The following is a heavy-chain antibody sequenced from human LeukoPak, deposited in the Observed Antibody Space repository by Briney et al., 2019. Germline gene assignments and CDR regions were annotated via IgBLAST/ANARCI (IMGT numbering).Heavy chain of an antibody. CDR3: ARCRHYQFTPDAFDI. Sequence: SETLSLTCTVSGGSISSSSYYWGWIRQPPGKGLEWIGSIYYSGSTYYNPSLKSRVTISVDTSKNQFSLKLSSVTAADTAVCYCARCRHYQFTPDAFDIWGQGTMVTVSS. V-gene: IGHV4-39*07. CDR1: GGSISSSSYY. CDR2: IYYSGST. J-gene: IGHJ3*02. D-gene: IGHD2-2*01.